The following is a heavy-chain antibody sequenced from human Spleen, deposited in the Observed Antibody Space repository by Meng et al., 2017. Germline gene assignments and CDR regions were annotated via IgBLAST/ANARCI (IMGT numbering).Heavy chain of an antibody. V-gene: IGHV4-4*02. CDR1: GGSISISNW. Sequence: QAQLQESGPGLVKPAGTLSLTFAVSGGSISISNWWSWVRQPPGKGLEWIGEIYHSGSTNYNPSLKSRVTISVDKSKNQFSLKLSSVTAADTAVYYCASFPPPGKQWLVTDYWGQGTLVTVSS. CDR3: ASFPPPGKQWLVTDY. J-gene: IGHJ4*02. D-gene: IGHD6-19*01. CDR2: IYHSGST.